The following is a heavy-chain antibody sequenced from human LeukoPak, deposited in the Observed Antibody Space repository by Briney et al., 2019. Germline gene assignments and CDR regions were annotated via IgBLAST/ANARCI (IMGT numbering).Heavy chain of an antibody. CDR3: ARALYDSSVNYFDY. D-gene: IGHD3-22*01. V-gene: IGHV3-23*01. Sequence: GGSLRLSCAASGFTFSSDAMSWVRQAPGKGLEWVSAISGSGGSTYYADSVKGRFTISRDNSKNTLYLQMNSLRAEDTPVYYGARALYDSSVNYFDYWGQGTVVTFSS. CDR1: GFTFSSDA. J-gene: IGHJ4*02. CDR2: ISGSGGST.